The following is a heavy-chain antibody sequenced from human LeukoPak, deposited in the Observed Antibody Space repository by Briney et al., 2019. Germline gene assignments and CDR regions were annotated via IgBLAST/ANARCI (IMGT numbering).Heavy chain of an antibody. V-gene: IGHV5-51*01. CDR3: ARLDSYGYGYVDY. D-gene: IGHD5-18*01. CDR2: IYPGDSDT. Sequence: GGSLQISCKGSGYSLSTYWIGWVRQLPGKGLVGVAIIYPGDSDTRYYRSFQGQVSISADRSISTAYLQWGSLKASDTAMYYCARLDSYGYGYVDYWGQGTLVTVS. J-gene: IGHJ4*02. CDR1: GYSLSTYW.